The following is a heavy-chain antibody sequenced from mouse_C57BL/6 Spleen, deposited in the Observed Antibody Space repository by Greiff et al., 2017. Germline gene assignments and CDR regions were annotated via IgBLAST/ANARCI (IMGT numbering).Heavy chain of an antibody. Sequence: VKLMESGPGLVQPSQSLSITCTVSGFSLTSYGVHWVRQSPGKGLEWLGVIWSGGSTDYNAAFISRLSISKDNSKSQVFFKMNSLQADDTAIYXCAPISLYDGYYYAMDYWGQGTSVTVSS. CDR2: IWSGGST. V-gene: IGHV2-2*01. CDR1: GFSLTSYG. D-gene: IGHD2-3*01. J-gene: IGHJ4*01. CDR3: APISLYDGYYYAMDY.